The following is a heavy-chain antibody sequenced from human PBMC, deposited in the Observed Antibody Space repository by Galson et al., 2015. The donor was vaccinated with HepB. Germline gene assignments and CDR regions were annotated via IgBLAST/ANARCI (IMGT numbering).Heavy chain of an antibody. CDR1: GFSLSTSGMC. Sequence: PALVKPTQTLTLTCTFSGFSLSTSGMCVSWIRQPPGKALEWLALIDWDDDEYYSTSLKTRLTISKDTSKNQVVLTMTNMDPVDTATYYCAREMRYNWNGPYYYGMDVWGQGTTVTVSS. CDR3: AREMRYNWNGPYYYGMDV. V-gene: IGHV2-70*01. D-gene: IGHD1-1*01. CDR2: IDWDDDE. J-gene: IGHJ6*02.